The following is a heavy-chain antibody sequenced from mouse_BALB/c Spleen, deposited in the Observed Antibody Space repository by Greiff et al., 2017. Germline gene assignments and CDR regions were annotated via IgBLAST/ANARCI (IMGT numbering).Heavy chain of an antibody. J-gene: IGHJ4*01. CDR3: ASSYDYDYYAMDY. D-gene: IGHD2-4*01. Sequence: QVQLKESGPGLVAPSQSLSITCTVSGFSLTGYGVNWVRQPPGKGLEWLGMIWGDGSTDYNSALKSRLSISKDNSKSQVFLKMNSLQTDDTARYYCASSYDYDYYAMDYWGQGTSVTVSS. CDR1: GFSLTGYG. CDR2: IWGDGST. V-gene: IGHV2-6-7*01.